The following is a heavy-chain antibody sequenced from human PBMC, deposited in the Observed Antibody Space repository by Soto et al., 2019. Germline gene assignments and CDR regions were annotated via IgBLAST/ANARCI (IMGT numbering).Heavy chain of an antibody. Sequence: QVQLVQSGAEVKKPGSSVKVSCKASGGTFSSYAISWVRQAPGQGLEWMGGIIPIFGTANYAQKFQGRVTITADDSTSTAYMELSSLRSEDTAVYYCARSPYSGYDHARYFDYWGQGTLVTVSS. CDR1: GGTFSSYA. D-gene: IGHD5-12*01. CDR2: IIPIFGTA. V-gene: IGHV1-69*12. CDR3: ARSPYSGYDHARYFDY. J-gene: IGHJ4*02.